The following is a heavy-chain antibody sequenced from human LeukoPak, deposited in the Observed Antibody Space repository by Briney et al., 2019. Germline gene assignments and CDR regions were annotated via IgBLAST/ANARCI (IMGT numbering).Heavy chain of an antibody. J-gene: IGHJ4*02. V-gene: IGHV3-72*01. CDR1: GFTFSAHY. Sequence: PGGSLRLSCAASGFTFSAHYLDWVRQAPGKGLEWVGRSRNKANSYTTEYAASVRGRFTISRDDSKNSLYLQTNSLKIEDTAVYYCTRLREGSATSFDYWGQGTLVTVSS. CDR2: SRNKANSYTT. CDR3: TRLREGSATSFDY. D-gene: IGHD2-15*01.